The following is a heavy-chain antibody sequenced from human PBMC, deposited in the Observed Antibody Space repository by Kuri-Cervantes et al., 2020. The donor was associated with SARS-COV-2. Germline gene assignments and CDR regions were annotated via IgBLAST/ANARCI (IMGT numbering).Heavy chain of an antibody. D-gene: IGHD1-14*01. CDR1: GYTFTGYY. V-gene: IGHV1-2*06. J-gene: IGHJ6*02. CDR3: AREGRNIDYYYGMDV. CDR2: INPNSGGT. Sequence: ASVKVSCKASGYTFTGYYMHWVRQAPGQGLEWMGRINPNSGGTNYAQKSQGRVTMTRDTSTSTVYMELSSLRSEDTAVYYCAREGRNIDYYYGMDVWGQGTTVTVSS.